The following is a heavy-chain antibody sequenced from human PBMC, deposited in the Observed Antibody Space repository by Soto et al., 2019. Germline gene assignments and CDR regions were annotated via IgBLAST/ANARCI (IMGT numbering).Heavy chain of an antibody. V-gene: IGHV3-9*01. D-gene: IGHD1-20*01. CDR2: ISWNSGSI. CDR1: GFTFDDYA. CDR3: AKAGITGTHFDY. Sequence: GGSLRLSCAASGFTFDDYAMHWVRQAPGKGLEWVSGISWNSGSIGYADSVKGRFTISRDNAKNSLYLQMNSLRAEDTALYYCAKAGITGTHFDYWGQGTLVTVSS. J-gene: IGHJ4*02.